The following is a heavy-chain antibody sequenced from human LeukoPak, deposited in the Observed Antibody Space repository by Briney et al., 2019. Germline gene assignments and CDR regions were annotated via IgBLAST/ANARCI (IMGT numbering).Heavy chain of an antibody. CDR1: GFTFSSYS. CDR2: ISGSSSTI. V-gene: IGHV3-48*01. D-gene: IGHD3-10*01. Sequence: PGGSLRLSCAASGFTFSSYSMNWVRQAPGKGLEWGSYISGSSSTIYYADSVKGRFTISRDNSENTLYLQMNGLTAEDTAMYYCARDSYQDYYGRFDPWGQGTLVIVSS. CDR3: ARDSYQDYYGRFDP. J-gene: IGHJ5*02.